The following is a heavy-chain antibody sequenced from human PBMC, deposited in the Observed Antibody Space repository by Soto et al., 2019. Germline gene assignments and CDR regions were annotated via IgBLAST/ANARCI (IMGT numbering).Heavy chain of an antibody. J-gene: IGHJ4*02. Sequence: ILSLTFSVSGGSVTTGGYYWSWIRQHPGKGLEWIGYIYYSGNTYYNPSLKSRVTISLDTSKNQFSLKLSSVTAADTAVYYCERARYSSHYYIDNWGPRTLVTVSS. V-gene: IGHV4-31*03. D-gene: IGHD6-19*01. CDR1: GGSVTTGGYY. CDR2: IYYSGNT. CDR3: ERARYSSHYYIDN.